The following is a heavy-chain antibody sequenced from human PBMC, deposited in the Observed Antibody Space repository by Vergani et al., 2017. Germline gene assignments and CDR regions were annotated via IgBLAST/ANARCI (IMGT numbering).Heavy chain of an antibody. D-gene: IGHD3-10*01. CDR3: ARGVPMVRGVIPGYMDV. Sequence: VQLLESGGGLVQPGGSLRLSCAASGFTFSSYGMNWVRQAPGKGLEWVAVIWYDGSNKYYADSVKGRFTISRDNSKNTLYLQMNSLRAEDTAVYYGARGVPMVRGVIPGYMDVWGQGTTVTVSS. V-gene: IGHV3-33*01. CDR2: IWYDGSNK. J-gene: IGHJ6*02. CDR1: GFTFSSYG.